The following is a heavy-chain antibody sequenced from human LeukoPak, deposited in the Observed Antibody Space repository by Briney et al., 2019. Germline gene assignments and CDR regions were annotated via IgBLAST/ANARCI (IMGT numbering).Heavy chain of an antibody. V-gene: IGHV3-74*01. J-gene: IGHJ4*02. CDR1: GFTFSSQW. D-gene: IGHD5-24*01. Sequence: GGSLRLSCAASGFTFSSQWMHWVRQAPGKGLVWVSYISSGGSTTSYADSVKGRFTISRDNAKNTLYLQMNSLRAEDTAVYYCPRPWGATTNFDYWGQGTLVTVSS. CDR2: ISSGGSTT. CDR3: PRPWGATTNFDY.